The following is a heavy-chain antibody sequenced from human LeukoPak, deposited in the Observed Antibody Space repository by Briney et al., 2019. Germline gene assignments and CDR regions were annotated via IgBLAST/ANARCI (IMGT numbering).Heavy chain of an antibody. Sequence: GGSLRLSCAASGFTFSSYGMHWVRQAPGKGLEWVAVISYDGSNKYYADSVKGRFTISRDNSKNTLYLQMNGLRAEDTAVYYCAKDPGDFWSGYYSGDYYYGMDVWGQGTTVTVSS. CDR3: AKDPGDFWSGYYSGDYYYGMDV. CDR1: GFTFSSYG. V-gene: IGHV3-30*18. CDR2: ISYDGSNK. D-gene: IGHD3-3*01. J-gene: IGHJ6*02.